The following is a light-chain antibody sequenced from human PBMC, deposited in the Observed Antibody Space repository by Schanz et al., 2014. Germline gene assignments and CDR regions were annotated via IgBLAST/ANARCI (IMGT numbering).Light chain of an antibody. CDR2: DVN. CDR1: SSDIGGRAY. CDR3: SSHTAITWRV. Sequence: QSALTQPASVSGSPGQSITISCTGTSSDIGGRAYVSWYQQRPGKAPQLILYDVNSRPSGVSNRFSGSKSGNTASLTISGLQAEDEADYHCSSHTAITWRVFGGGTKVTVL. V-gene: IGLV2-14*01. J-gene: IGLJ3*02.